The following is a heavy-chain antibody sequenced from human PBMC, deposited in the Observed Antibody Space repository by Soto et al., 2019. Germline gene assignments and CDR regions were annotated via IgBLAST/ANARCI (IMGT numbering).Heavy chain of an antibody. J-gene: IGHJ6*02. CDR3: ARGGSNYYDFWGGYYSHVTYYYYGMDV. CDR2: MNPNSGNT. D-gene: IGHD3-3*01. CDR1: GYTFTSYD. V-gene: IGHV1-8*01. Sequence: ASVKVSCKASGYTFTSYDINWVRQATGQGLEWMGWMNPNSGNTGYAQKFQGRVTMTRNTSISTAYMELSSLRSEDTAVYYCARGGSNYYDFWGGYYSHVTYYYYGMDVWGQGTTVTVSS.